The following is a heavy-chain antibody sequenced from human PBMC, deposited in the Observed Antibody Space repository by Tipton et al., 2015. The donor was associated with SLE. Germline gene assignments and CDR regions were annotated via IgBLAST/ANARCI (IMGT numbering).Heavy chain of an antibody. V-gene: IGHV4-59*11. CDR2: IYYSGST. D-gene: IGHD6-19*01. CDR3: ARGWQWLVGGAFDI. J-gene: IGHJ3*02. CDR1: GGSISSHY. Sequence: TLSLTCTVSGGSISSHYWSWIRQPPGKGLEWIGYIYYSGSTNYNPSLKSRVTISVDTSKNQFSLKLSSVTAADTAVYYCARGWQWLVGGAFDIWGQGTMVTVSS.